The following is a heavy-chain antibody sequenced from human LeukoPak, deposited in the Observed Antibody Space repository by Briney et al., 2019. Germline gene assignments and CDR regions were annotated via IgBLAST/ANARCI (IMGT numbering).Heavy chain of an antibody. D-gene: IGHD1-26*01. Sequence: GSSVKVSCKASGGTFSSYAISWVRQAPGQGLEWMGWINPNSGGTNYAQKFQGRVTMTRDTSISTAYMELSRLRSDDTAVYYCALGSYTSYFDYWGQGTLVTVSS. CDR3: ALGSYTSYFDY. J-gene: IGHJ4*02. V-gene: IGHV1-2*02. CDR1: GGTFSSYA. CDR2: INPNSGGT.